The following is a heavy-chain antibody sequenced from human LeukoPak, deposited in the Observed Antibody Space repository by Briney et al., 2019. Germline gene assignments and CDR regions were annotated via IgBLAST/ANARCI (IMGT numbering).Heavy chain of an antibody. Sequence: SETLSLTCAVYAGSFSGYYWSWIRQPPGKGLEWIGEINHSGSTNYNPSLKSRVTISVDTSKNQFSLKLSSVTAADTAVYYCARVKPYSSGWFIGCYFDYWGQGTLVTVSS. CDR1: AGSFSGYY. J-gene: IGHJ4*02. D-gene: IGHD6-19*01. V-gene: IGHV4-34*01. CDR3: ARVKPYSSGWFIGCYFDY. CDR2: INHSGST.